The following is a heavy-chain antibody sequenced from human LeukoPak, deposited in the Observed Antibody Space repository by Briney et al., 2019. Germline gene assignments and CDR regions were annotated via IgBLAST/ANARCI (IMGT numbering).Heavy chain of an antibody. CDR1: GGSISGYY. J-gene: IGHJ6*02. CDR3: ARGDSWDGQGIDV. Sequence: PSETLSLTCNVFGGSISGYYWSWIRQPAGKGLEWIGRLYGSATIKYNPSLRSRLSLSGDTSKNQFSLKLSSVTAADTAVYYCARGDSWDGQGIDVWGQGTTVTVSS. CDR2: LYGSATI. D-gene: IGHD6-13*01. V-gene: IGHV4-4*07.